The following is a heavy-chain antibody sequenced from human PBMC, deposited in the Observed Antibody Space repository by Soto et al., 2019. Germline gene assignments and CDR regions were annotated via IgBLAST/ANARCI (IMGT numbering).Heavy chain of an antibody. CDR2: GSGGLDTT. CDR1: GFIFSNYA. Sequence: EVQLLESGGDLIQPGGSLRLSCAASGFIFSNYAMSWVRQAPGKELEWFATGSGGLDTTLHAVSVKGRFTISRDTSRNTVSLQMDSLVARDTAVYYCAKASLGTWSGVRCYYFDSWGQGTLVTVSS. V-gene: IGHV3-23*01. CDR3: AKASLGTWSGVRCYYFDS. D-gene: IGHD3-3*01. J-gene: IGHJ4*02.